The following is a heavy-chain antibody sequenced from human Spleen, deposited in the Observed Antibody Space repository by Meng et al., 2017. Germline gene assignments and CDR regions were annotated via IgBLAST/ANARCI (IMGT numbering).Heavy chain of an antibody. CDR1: EFTFSNYD. D-gene: IGHD1-1*01. J-gene: IGHJ4*02. CDR3: ALDWNDVSSFDY. V-gene: IGHV3-30*03. Sequence: QVQLVESGGGVVQPGRSLRLSCAASEFTFSNYDIHWVRQAPGKGLEWVAVISYDGKNKYYGDFVKGRFSISRDNSKNTVYLQMNSLRAEDTAVYYCALDWNDVSSFDYWGQGTLVTVSS. CDR2: ISYDGKNK.